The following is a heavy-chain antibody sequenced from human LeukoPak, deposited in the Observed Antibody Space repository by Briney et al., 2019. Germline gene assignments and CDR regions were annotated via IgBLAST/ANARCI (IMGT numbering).Heavy chain of an antibody. CDR2: INPNSGGT. Sequence: ASVKVSCKASGYTFTGYYMHWVRQAPGQGLEWMGWINPNSGGTNYAQKFQGRVTMTRDTSITTAYMELSRLRSDDTAVYYCARDLYRDSLPVSWFDPWGQGTLVTASS. CDR3: ARDLYRDSLPVSWFDP. J-gene: IGHJ5*02. V-gene: IGHV1-2*02. CDR1: GYTFTGYY. D-gene: IGHD4-11*01.